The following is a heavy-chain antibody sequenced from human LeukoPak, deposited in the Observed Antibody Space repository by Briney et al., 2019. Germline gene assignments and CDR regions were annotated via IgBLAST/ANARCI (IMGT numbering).Heavy chain of an antibody. CDR2: ISSSSSYI. J-gene: IGHJ4*02. CDR1: GFTFSSYG. Sequence: GGSLRLSCAASGFTFSSYGMNWVRQAPGKGLEWVSSISSSSSYIYYADSVKGRFTISRDNAKNSLYLQMNSLRAEDTAVYYCAREIMTTVTIDYWGQGTLVTVSS. V-gene: IGHV3-21*01. CDR3: AREIMTTVTIDY. D-gene: IGHD4-17*01.